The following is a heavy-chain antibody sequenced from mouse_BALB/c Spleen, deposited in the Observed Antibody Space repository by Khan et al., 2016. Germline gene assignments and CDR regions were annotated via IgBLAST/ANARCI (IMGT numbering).Heavy chain of an antibody. CDR2: IWGDGTT. Sequence: QVQLKESGPGLVAPSQSLSITCTVSGFSLIAYGVNWVRQPPGKSLEWLGMIWGDGTTDHNSALKSRLNITKDNSKSQVFLKMNSLQTDDTARYYCARDGWGYYAMDYWGQGTSVTVSS. D-gene: IGHD2-2*01. J-gene: IGHJ4*01. CDR3: ARDGWGYYAMDY. V-gene: IGHV2-6-7*01. CDR1: GFSLIAYG.